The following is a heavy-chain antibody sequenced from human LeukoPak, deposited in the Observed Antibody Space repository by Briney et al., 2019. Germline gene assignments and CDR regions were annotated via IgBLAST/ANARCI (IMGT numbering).Heavy chain of an antibody. CDR3: ARDGPARAFDY. J-gene: IGHJ4*02. CDR2: IYHSGST. Sequence: SETLSLTCTVSGGSISSYYWSWIRQPPGKGLEWIGYIYHSGSTNYNPSLKSRVTISVDTSKNQFSLKLSSVTAADTAVYYCARDGPARAFDYWGQGTLVTVSS. V-gene: IGHV4-59*01. CDR1: GGSISSYY. D-gene: IGHD3-10*01.